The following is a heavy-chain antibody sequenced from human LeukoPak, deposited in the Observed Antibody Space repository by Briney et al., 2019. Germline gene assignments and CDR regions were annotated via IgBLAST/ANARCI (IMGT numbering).Heavy chain of an antibody. CDR2: FDPEDGET. Sequence: ASVKVSCKVSGYTLTELSMHWVRQAPGKGLEWMGGFDPEDGETIYAQKFQGRVTTTEDTSTDTAYMELSSLRSEDTAVYYCATGLLWFGELPLNLDYWGQGTLVTVSS. CDR3: ATGLLWFGELPLNLDY. V-gene: IGHV1-24*01. D-gene: IGHD3-10*01. CDR1: GYTLTELS. J-gene: IGHJ4*02.